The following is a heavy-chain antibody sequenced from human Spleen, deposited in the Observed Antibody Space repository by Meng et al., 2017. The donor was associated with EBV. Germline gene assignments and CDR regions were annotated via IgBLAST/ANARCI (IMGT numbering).Heavy chain of an antibody. D-gene: IGHD3-16*01. CDR1: GYTFTSYA. CDR2: INTNTGNP. V-gene: IGHV7-4-1*02. Sequence: QVRVVQFGSELKKPGASVKVSCKASGYTFTSYAVNWLRQVPGQGLEWMGWINTNTGNPTYGQGFTGRFVFTLDTSVSTAYLQISSLKAEDTAVYYCARGSEKITFGGGVFHIWGQGTMVTVSS. CDR3: ARGSEKITFGGGVFHI. J-gene: IGHJ3*02.